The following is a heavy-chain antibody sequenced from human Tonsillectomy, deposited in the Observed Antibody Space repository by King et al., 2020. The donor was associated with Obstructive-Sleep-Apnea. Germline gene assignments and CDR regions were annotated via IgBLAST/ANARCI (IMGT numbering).Heavy chain of an antibody. V-gene: IGHV3-9*01. CDR2: ISWNRGSI. Sequence: VQLVESGGGLVQPGRSLRLSCAASGFTFDGYAMHWIRQAPGKGLEWVSGISWNRGSIDYAEFVRGRFTISRDNAKNSLYLQMNSLRAEDTALYYCAKDAAAYCSSTSCYVSDWGQGTLVTVSS. D-gene: IGHD2-2*01. CDR3: AKDAAAYCSSTSCYVSD. CDR1: GFTFDGYA. J-gene: IGHJ4*02.